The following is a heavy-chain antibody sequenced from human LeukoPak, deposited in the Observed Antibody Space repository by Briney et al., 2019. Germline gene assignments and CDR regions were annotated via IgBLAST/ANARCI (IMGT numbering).Heavy chain of an antibody. Sequence: PGGSLRLSCAASGFTFSSYWMSWVRQAPGKGLEWVANIKQDGSEKYYVDSVKGRFTISRDNAKNSLYLQMNSLRAEDTAEYYCAGTTDYSSFLAFWGQGTLVTVSS. CDR2: IKQDGSEK. CDR1: GFTFSSYW. V-gene: IGHV3-7*01. CDR3: AGTTDYSSFLAF. J-gene: IGHJ4*02. D-gene: IGHD4-11*01.